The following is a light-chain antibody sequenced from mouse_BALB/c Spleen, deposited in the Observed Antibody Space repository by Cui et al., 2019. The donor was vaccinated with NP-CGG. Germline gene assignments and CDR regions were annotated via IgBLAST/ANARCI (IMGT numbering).Light chain of an antibody. CDR1: TGAVTTSNY. CDR2: GTN. Sequence: QAVVTQASAPTTSPGETVTLTCRSSTGAVTTSNYANWVQEKPDHLFTGLIGGTNNRAQGVPARFSGSLIGDKAALTITGAQTEDEAIYFCALWYSNHWVFGGGTKLTVL. J-gene: IGLJ1*01. CDR3: ALWYSNHWV. V-gene: IGLV1*01.